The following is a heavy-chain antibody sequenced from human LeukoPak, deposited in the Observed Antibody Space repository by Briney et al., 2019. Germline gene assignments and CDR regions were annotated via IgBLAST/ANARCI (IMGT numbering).Heavy chain of an antibody. Sequence: ASVKVSCKASGYXFTSYGMSWVRQAPGQGLKWMGWISAYNGNTNYAQKFQGRVTMTTDTSTSTAYMELRSLRSDDTAVYYCARERPIAAAGLFDYWGQGTLVTVSS. CDR1: GYXFTSYG. CDR3: ARERPIAAAGLFDY. J-gene: IGHJ4*02. CDR2: ISAYNGNT. D-gene: IGHD6-13*01. V-gene: IGHV1-18*01.